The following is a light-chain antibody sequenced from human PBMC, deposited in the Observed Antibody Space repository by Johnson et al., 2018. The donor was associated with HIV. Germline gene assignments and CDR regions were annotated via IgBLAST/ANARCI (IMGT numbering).Light chain of an antibody. J-gene: IGLJ1*01. V-gene: IGLV1-51*02. Sequence: QSVLTQPPSVSATPGQKVTISCSGSSSNIENNYVSWYQQLPETAPKLLIYENNKRPSGIPDRFSCSKSGTSATLGVTGLQTGDEADYFCGTWDSSLSGVFGTGTKVTVL. CDR3: GTWDSSLSGV. CDR2: ENN. CDR1: SSNIENNY.